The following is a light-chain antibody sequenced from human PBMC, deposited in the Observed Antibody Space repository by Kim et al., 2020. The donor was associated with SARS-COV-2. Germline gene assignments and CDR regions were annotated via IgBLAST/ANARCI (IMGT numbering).Light chain of an antibody. J-gene: IGKJ5*01. V-gene: IGKV3-11*01. CDR1: QSVSTY. CDR3: QQRGN. CDR2: DAS. Sequence: PGERATLSCRASQSVSTYLAWYQQKPGQAPRLLIYDASKSATGIPARFRGSGSGTDFTLTIGTLEPEDSAVYYCQQRGNFGQGTRLEIK.